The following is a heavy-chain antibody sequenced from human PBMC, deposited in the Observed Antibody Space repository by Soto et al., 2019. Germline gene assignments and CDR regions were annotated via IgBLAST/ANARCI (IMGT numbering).Heavy chain of an antibody. CDR2: TYYRFKWYT. Sequence: QVQLQQSGPGLVKPSQTLSLNCAISGDSVSSNSAVWNWLRQSPPIVLEWLGRTYYRFKWYTDYAVSLKSRITITQGIFNNQVSLRLNSVTPDDTAVYYCVRLIGNSWLDSWGQGTLVTVSS. CDR1: GDSVSSNSAV. J-gene: IGHJ5*01. D-gene: IGHD2-8*01. V-gene: IGHV6-1*01. CDR3: VRLIGNSWLDS.